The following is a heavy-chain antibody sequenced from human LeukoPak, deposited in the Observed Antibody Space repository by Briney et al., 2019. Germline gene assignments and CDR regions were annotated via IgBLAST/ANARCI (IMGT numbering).Heavy chain of an antibody. CDR3: ARGSPSLLVAFDI. V-gene: IGHV4-59*01. J-gene: IGHJ3*02. CDR1: GGSISSYY. D-gene: IGHD1-26*01. CDR2: IYYSGST. Sequence: SETLFLTCTVSGGSISSYYWSWIRQPPGKGLEWIGYIYYSGSTNYNPSLKSRVTISVDTSKNQFSLKLSSVTAADTAVYYCARGSPSLLVAFDIWGQGTMVTVSS.